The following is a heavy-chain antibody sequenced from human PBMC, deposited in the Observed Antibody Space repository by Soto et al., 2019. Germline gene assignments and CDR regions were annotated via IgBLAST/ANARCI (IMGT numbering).Heavy chain of an antibody. J-gene: IGHJ4*02. CDR3: ARVSSPFGY. V-gene: IGHV3-53*02. CDR2: IYSSGNT. D-gene: IGHD3-16*01. Sequence: EVQLVETGGGLIQPGGSLRLSCAVSGFTVSSNYMSWVRQAPGKGLEWVSVIYSSGNTYYADSVKARFNVSRDKSKNTVYLQKNSLRAENTAMYYCARVSSPFGYWGQGTLVTVSS. CDR1: GFTVSSNY.